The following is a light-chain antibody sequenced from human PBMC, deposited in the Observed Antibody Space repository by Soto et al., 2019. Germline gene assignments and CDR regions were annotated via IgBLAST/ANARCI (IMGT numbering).Light chain of an antibody. Sequence: QSVLTQPPSASGTPGQRVTISCSGSSSNIGRNTVNWYQQLPGTAPELLIYNKNQRPSGVPDRFSGSKSGTSASLAISGLQSEDEADYYCAAWDDSLNGMVFGGGTKVTVL. CDR2: NKN. CDR1: SSNIGRNT. CDR3: AAWDDSLNGMV. J-gene: IGLJ2*01. V-gene: IGLV1-44*01.